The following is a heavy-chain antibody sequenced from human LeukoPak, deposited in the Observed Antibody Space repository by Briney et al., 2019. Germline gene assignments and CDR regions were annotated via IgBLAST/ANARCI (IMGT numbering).Heavy chain of an antibody. V-gene: IGHV3-23*01. CDR2: ISGSGGST. CDR1: GFTFSSYA. D-gene: IGHD3-9*01. CDR3: AKVPRYDILTGCWFDY. J-gene: IGHJ4*02. Sequence: GGSLRLSCAASGFTFSSYAMSWVRQAPGKGPEWVSAISGSGGSTYYADSVKGRFTISRDNSKNTLYLQMNSLRAEDTAVYYCAKVPRYDILTGCWFDYWGQGTLVTVSS.